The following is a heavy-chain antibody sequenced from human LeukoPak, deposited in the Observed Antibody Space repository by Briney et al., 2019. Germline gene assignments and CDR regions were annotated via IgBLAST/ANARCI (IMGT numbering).Heavy chain of an antibody. CDR1: GGTFSSYA. CDR3: ARDYFGDAFDI. CDR2: IIPIFGTA. V-gene: IGHV1-69*05. D-gene: IGHD2/OR15-2a*01. Sequence: ASVKVSCKASGGTFSSYAISWVRQAPGQGLEWMGGIIPIFGTANYAQKFQGRVTITRDTSASTAYMELSSLRSEDTAVYYCARDYFGDAFDIWGQGTMVTVSS. J-gene: IGHJ3*02.